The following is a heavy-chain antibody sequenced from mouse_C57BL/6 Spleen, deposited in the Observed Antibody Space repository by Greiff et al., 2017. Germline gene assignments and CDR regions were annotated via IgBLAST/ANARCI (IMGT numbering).Heavy chain of an antibody. CDR3: ARGAYDYDGAMDY. J-gene: IGHJ4*01. Sequence: QVQLQQPGAELVKPGASVKLSCKASGYTFTSYWMHWVKQRPGRGLEWIGRIVPNSGGTKYNEKFKSKATLTVDKPSSTAYMQLSSLTSEDSAVYYCARGAYDYDGAMDYWGQGTSVTVSS. V-gene: IGHV1-72*01. CDR2: IVPNSGGT. D-gene: IGHD2-4*01. CDR1: GYTFTSYW.